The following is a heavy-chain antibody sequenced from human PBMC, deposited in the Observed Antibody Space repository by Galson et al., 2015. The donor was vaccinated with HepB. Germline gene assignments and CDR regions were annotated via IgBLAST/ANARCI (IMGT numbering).Heavy chain of an antibody. J-gene: IGHJ4*02. CDR1: GFTFSSYA. Sequence: SLRLSCAASGFTFSSYAMHWVRQAPGKGLEWVAVISYDGSNKYYADSVKGRFTISRDNSKNTLYLQMNSLRAEDTAVYYCARGSRSLKVYLSTACDYWGQGTLVTVSS. CDR2: ISYDGSNK. CDR3: ARGSRSLKVYLSTACDY. V-gene: IGHV3-30*04. D-gene: IGHD1-20*01.